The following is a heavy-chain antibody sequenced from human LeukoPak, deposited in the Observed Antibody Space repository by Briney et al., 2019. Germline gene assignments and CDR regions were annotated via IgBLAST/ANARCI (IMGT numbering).Heavy chain of an antibody. CDR1: GYTFTGYY. V-gene: IGHV1-2*02. CDR2: INPNSGGT. J-gene: IGHJ3*02. CDR3: ARGPRITIFGVVMANDAFDI. Sequence: ASVKVSCKASGYTFTGYYMHWVRHAPGQGLERMGWINPNSGGTNYAQKFQGRVTMTRDTSSSTAYMELSRLRFDDTVVYYCARGPRITIFGVVMANDAFDIWGQGTMVTVSS. D-gene: IGHD3-3*01.